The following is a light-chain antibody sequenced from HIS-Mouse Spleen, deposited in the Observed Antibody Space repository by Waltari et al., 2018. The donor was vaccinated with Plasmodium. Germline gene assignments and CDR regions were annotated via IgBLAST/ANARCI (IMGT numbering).Light chain of an antibody. CDR1: ALPKQS. V-gene: IGLV3-10*01. Sequence: SYELTPPPSVSVSPGQTARITFSGDALPKQSAYLYQQKSGQAPVLVIYEDSKRPSGIPERFSGSSSGTMATLTISGAQVEDEADYYCYSTDSSGNHRVFGGGTKLTVL. J-gene: IGLJ3*02. CDR3: YSTDSSGNHRV. CDR2: EDS.